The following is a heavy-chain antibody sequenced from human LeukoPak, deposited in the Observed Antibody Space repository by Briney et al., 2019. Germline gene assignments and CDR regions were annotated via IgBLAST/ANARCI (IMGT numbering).Heavy chain of an antibody. J-gene: IGHJ1*01. Sequence: GRSLRLSCAASGFTFSSYGMHWVRQAPGKGLEWVAVISYDGSNKYYADSVKGRFTISRDNSKNTLYLQMNSLRAEDTAVYYCAKDYAVDIGLLWFGESPPLNFQHWGQGTLVTVSS. CDR2: ISYDGSNK. CDR1: GFTFSSYG. D-gene: IGHD3-10*01. CDR3: AKDYAVDIGLLWFGESPPLNFQH. V-gene: IGHV3-30*18.